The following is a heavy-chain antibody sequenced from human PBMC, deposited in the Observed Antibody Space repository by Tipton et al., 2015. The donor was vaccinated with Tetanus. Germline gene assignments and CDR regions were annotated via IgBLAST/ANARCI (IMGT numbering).Heavy chain of an antibody. V-gene: IGHV3-30*18. CDR2: ISYDGSNK. CDR3: AKSHGGMPSDYYYYGMDV. Sequence: RSLRLSCAASGFTFSNYVMHWVRQAPGKGLEWVAVISYDGSNKYYADSVKGRFTISRDNSKNTLYLQMNSLRAEDTAVYYCAKSHGGMPSDYYYYGMDVWGQGTTVTVSS. CDR1: GFTFSNYV. J-gene: IGHJ6*02. D-gene: IGHD2-2*01.